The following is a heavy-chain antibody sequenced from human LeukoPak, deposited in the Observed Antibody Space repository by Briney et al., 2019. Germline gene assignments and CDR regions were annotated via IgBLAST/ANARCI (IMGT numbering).Heavy chain of an antibody. CDR3: AKDGDYGWFDP. J-gene: IGHJ5*02. V-gene: IGHV3-30*18. CDR1: GFTFSSYG. CDR2: ISYDGSNK. D-gene: IGHD4-17*01. Sequence: PGGSLRLSCAASGFTFSSYGMHWVRQAPGKGLEWVAVISYDGSNKYYADSVKGRFTISRDNSKNTLYLQMNSLRAEDTAVYYCAKDGDYGWFDPWGQGTLVTVSS.